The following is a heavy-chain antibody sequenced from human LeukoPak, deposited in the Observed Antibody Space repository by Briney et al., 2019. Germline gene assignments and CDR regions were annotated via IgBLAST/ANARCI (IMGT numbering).Heavy chain of an antibody. V-gene: IGHV4-30-4*01. CDR2: IYYSGST. J-gene: IGHJ4*02. CDR3: ARDRALYGGSYSPPG. Sequence: SETLSLTCTVSGGSISSGDYYWSWIRQPPGKGLEWIGYIYYSGSTYYNPSLKSRVTISVDTSKNQFSLKLSSVTAADTAVYYCARDRALYGGSYSPPGWGQGTLVTVSS. CDR1: GGSISSGDYY. D-gene: IGHD1-26*01.